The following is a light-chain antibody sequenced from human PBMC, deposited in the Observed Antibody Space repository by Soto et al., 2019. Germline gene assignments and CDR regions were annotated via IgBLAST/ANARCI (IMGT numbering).Light chain of an antibody. J-gene: IGKJ1*01. CDR3: QQYRT. CDR2: GAS. V-gene: IGKV3-20*01. CDR1: QSVRSSY. Sequence: EIVCTQSPCSLSLSPGERATLSCRASQSVRSSYLAWYQQKPGQAPRLLIYGASSRATGIPDRFSGSGSGTDFTLTISRLEAEDFAVYYCQQYRTFGQGTKVDI.